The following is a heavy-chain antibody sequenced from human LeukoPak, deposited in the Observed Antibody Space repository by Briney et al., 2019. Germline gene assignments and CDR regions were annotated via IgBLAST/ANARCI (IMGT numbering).Heavy chain of an antibody. CDR2: TYYRSKWYN. CDR1: GDSVSSNSAA. J-gene: IGHJ4*02. D-gene: IGHD3-9*01. CDR3: ARGSGDYDILTGYYNAPSGFDY. Sequence: SQTLALTCAISGDSVSSNSAAWNWIRQSPSRGLEWLGRTYYRSKWYNEYAESVRGRITINPDTSKNQFSLQLNSVTAADTAVYYCARGSGDYDILTGYYNAPSGFDYWGQGTLVTVSS. V-gene: IGHV6-1*01.